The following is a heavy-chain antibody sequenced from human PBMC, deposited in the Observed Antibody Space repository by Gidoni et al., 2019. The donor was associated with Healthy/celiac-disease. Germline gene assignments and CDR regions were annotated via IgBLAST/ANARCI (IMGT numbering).Heavy chain of an antibody. J-gene: IGHJ2*01. Sequence: QVQLVASGGGVVPPGRSLRLASAASGFTFSSYGMHWVRQAPGKGLAWVAVIWYDGSNKDYADSVKGRFTISRDNSKNTLYLQMNSLRAEDTAVYYCARVTTVVTPPWYFDLWGRGTLVTVSS. CDR1: GFTFSSYG. D-gene: IGHD4-17*01. CDR3: ARVTTVVTPPWYFDL. CDR2: IWYDGSNK. V-gene: IGHV3-33*01.